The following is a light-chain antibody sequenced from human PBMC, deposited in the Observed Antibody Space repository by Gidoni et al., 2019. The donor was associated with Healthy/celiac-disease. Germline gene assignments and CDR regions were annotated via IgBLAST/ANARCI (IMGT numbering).Light chain of an antibody. CDR3: QQYYNRPPFT. V-gene: IGKV3-15*01. CDR2: GAS. J-gene: IGKJ4*01. CDR1: QSVSSN. Sequence: EIVMTPSPAALSVSAGERATLSCRASQSVSSNLAWYQQKPGQAPRLLIYGASTRATGIPARFSGSGSGTEFTLTISSLQSEDFAAYYCQQYYNRPPFTFGRGTKVEIK.